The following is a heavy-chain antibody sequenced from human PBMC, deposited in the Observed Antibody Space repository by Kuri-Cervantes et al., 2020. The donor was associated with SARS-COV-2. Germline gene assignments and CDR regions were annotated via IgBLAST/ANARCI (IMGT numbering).Heavy chain of an antibody. J-gene: IGHJ5*02. CDR1: GGSFNGYY. Sequence: SETLSLTCAVYGGSFNGYYWSWIRQPPGKGLEWIGEINHSGNTNYNPSLKSRVTISVDTSNNQFSLKLTSVTAADTAVYYCARDASWFDPWGQGALVTVSS. CDR2: INHSGNT. V-gene: IGHV4-34*01. CDR3: ARDASWFDP.